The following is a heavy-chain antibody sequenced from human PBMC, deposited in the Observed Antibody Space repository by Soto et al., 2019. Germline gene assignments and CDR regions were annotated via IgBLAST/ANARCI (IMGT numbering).Heavy chain of an antibody. Sequence: PGESLKISCKASEYTFTSYTMHWVRQAPGQRLEWMGWINGGNGNTKYSQKFQGRVTITRDTSASTAYMELSSLRSDDTAVYYCARELQGLYYFDYWGQGTLVTVSS. CDR3: ARELQGLYYFDY. CDR1: EYTFTSYT. V-gene: IGHV1-3*01. D-gene: IGHD4-4*01. CDR2: INGGNGNT. J-gene: IGHJ4*02.